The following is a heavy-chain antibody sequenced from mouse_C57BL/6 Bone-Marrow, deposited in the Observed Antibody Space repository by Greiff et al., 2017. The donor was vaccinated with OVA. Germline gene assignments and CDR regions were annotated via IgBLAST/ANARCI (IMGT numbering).Heavy chain of an antibody. V-gene: IGHV14-2*01. D-gene: IGHD1-1*01. CDR2: IDPEDGDT. J-gene: IGHJ3*01. CDR1: GFNIKDYY. Sequence: EVQLQQSGAELVKPGASVKLSCTASGFNIKDYYMHWVKQRTEQGLEWIGWIDPEDGDTKYAPKFQGKATITADTSSNTAYLQLSSLTSEDTAVYYCARSSSLAWFAYWGQGTLVTVSA. CDR3: ARSSSLAWFAY.